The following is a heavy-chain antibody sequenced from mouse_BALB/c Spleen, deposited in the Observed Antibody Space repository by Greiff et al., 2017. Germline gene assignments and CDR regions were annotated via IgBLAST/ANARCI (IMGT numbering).Heavy chain of an antibody. CDR1: GYSFTDYN. CDR3: ASGEATMITTFAY. J-gene: IGHJ3*01. CDR2: IDPYNGGT. D-gene: IGHD2-4*01. V-gene: IGHV1S135*01. Sequence: VQLKQSGPELVKPGASVNVSCKASGYSFTDYNMYWVKQSHGKSLEWIGYIDPYNGGTSYNQKFKGKATLTVDKSSSTAFMHLNSLTSEDSAVYYCASGEATMITTFAYWGQGTLVTVSA.